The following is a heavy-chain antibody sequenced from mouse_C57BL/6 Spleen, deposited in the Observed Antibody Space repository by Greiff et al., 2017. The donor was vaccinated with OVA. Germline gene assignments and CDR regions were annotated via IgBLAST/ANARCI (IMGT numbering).Heavy chain of an antibody. V-gene: IGHV1-59*01. CDR2: IDPSDSYT. J-gene: IGHJ4*01. CDR3: AREEVTVVATRAMDY. CDR1: GYTFTSYW. D-gene: IGHD1-1*01. Sequence: QVQLQQPGAELVRPGTSVKLSCKASGYTFTSYWMHWVKQRPGQGLEWIGVIDPSDSYTNYNQKFKGKATLTVDTSSSTAYMQLSSLTSEDSAVYYCAREEVTVVATRAMDYWGQGTSVTVSS.